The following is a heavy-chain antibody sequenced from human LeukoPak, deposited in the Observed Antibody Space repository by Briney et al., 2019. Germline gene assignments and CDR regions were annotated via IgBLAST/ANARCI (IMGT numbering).Heavy chain of an antibody. CDR2: ISSSSSYI. CDR1: GFTFDDYA. Sequence: GGSLRLSCAASGFTFDDYAMRWVRQAPGKGLEWVSSISSSSSYIYYADSVKGRFTISRDNAKNSLYLQTNSLRAEDTAVYYCARGSPPNPIVVVVAAALGFDYWGQGTLVTVSS. V-gene: IGHV3-21*01. J-gene: IGHJ4*02. D-gene: IGHD2-15*01. CDR3: ARGSPPNPIVVVVAAALGFDY.